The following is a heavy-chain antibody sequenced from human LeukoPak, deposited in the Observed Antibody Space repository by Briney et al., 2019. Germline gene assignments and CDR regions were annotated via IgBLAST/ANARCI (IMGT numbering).Heavy chain of an antibody. V-gene: IGHV4-34*01. Sequence: PSETLSLTCAVYGGSFSGYYWSWICQPPGKGLEWIGEINHSGSTNYNPSLKSRVTISVDTSKNQFSLKLSSVTAADTAVYYCARDRGTAAAGPDFDYWGQGTLVTVSS. D-gene: IGHD6-13*01. J-gene: IGHJ4*02. CDR1: GGSFSGYY. CDR3: ARDRGTAAAGPDFDY. CDR2: INHSGST.